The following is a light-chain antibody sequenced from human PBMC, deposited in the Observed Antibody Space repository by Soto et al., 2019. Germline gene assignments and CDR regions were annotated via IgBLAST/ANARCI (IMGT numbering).Light chain of an antibody. CDR3: QHYNDYSRI. Sequence: DIQMTQSPSTLSASIGDRVTITCRASQSISSWLAWYQQKPGKAPKLLIYMASNLQSGVPSRVSGSGSGTEFTLTISSLQPDDFATYYCQHYNDYSRIFGQGTKVEIK. J-gene: IGKJ1*01. V-gene: IGKV1-5*03. CDR1: QSISSW. CDR2: MAS.